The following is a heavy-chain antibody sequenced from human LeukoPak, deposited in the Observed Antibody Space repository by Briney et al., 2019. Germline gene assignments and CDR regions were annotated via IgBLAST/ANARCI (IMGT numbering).Heavy chain of an antibody. CDR2: IYHSGST. D-gene: IGHD2-15*01. V-gene: IGHV4-4*02. CDR1: GGSISSSNW. J-gene: IGHJ6*02. Sequence: SETLSLTCAASGGSISSSNWWSWPRQPPGKGLEWIGEIYHSGSTNYNPSLKSGVTISVDKPKNQFSLKLSSVTAADTAVYYCARGGASGYYYYYGMDVWGQGTTVTVSS. CDR3: ARGGASGYYYYYGMDV.